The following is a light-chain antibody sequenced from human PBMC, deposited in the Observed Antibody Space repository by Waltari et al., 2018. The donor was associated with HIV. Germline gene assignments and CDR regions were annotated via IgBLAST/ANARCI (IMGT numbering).Light chain of an antibody. Sequence: EIRMTQSPSSLSAVIGGRVAITCRASQTIGTSLNWYQQKPGKAPKLLISSASTLQDGVPSRFSASGSGTDFNLIISDLQPGDFASYFCQQSNTSPWTFGQGTKVEI. CDR3: QQSNTSPWT. CDR2: SAS. V-gene: IGKV1-39*01. J-gene: IGKJ1*01. CDR1: QTIGTS.